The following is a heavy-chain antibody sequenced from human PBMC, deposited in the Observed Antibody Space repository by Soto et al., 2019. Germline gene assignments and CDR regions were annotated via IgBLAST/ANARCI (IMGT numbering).Heavy chain of an antibody. Sequence: EVQLLESGGGLVQPGGSLRLSCAASGVTFTSYAMTWVRQVQGEGLQWVSSISKSGDSTYYADSVKGRFTTSRDNSKNTLYLQMNSLRAEDTAIYYCAKGSCGFDYWGQVTLVTVSS. CDR1: GVTFTSYA. V-gene: IGHV3-23*01. CDR3: AKGSCGFDY. J-gene: IGHJ4*02. CDR2: ISKSGDST.